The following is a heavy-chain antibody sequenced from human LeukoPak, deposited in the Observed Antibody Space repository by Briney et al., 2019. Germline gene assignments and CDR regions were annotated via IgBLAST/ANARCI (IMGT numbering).Heavy chain of an antibody. CDR1: GFTFSSFA. D-gene: IGHD3-16*01. V-gene: IGHV3-48*01. J-gene: IGHJ5*02. CDR2: ISVGSGTI. CDR3: ARGRFSKSSNCFDP. Sequence: GGSLRLSCAASGFTFSSFAMNWVRQAPGKGLEWLSYISVGSGTIYYADSVKGRFTFSRDNAKNSLYLQMNSLRAEDTAVYYCARGRFSKSSNCFDPWGQGTLVTVSS.